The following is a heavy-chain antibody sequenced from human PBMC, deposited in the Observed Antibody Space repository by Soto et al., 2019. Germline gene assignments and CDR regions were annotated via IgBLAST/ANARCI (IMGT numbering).Heavy chain of an antibody. J-gene: IGHJ6*03. V-gene: IGHV1-8*01. Sequence: ASVKVSCKASGYTFTSYDINWVRQATGQGLEWMGWMNPNSGNTGYAQKFQGRVTMTRNTSISTAYMELSSLRSEDTAVYYCAREYQLLLPDYYYYMDVWGKGTTVTVSS. CDR3: AREYQLLLPDYYYYMDV. D-gene: IGHD2-2*01. CDR1: GYTFTSYD. CDR2: MNPNSGNT.